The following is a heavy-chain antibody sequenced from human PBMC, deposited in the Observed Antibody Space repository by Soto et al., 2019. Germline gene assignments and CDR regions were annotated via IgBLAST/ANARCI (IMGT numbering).Heavy chain of an antibody. V-gene: IGHV3-7*04. CDR3: ARDVAYKRHDY. CDR1: GFSFSSFW. J-gene: IGHJ4*02. CDR2: IKEDGTMT. Sequence: VQLVESGGGLVQPGGSLRLSCATSGFSFSSFWMAWVRQAPGKGLEWLANIKEDGTMTYYLESVKGRFTISRDNAKNSLFLQIDSLTADDTGVYDCARDVAYKRHDYWGLGTLVIVSS. D-gene: IGHD1-20*01.